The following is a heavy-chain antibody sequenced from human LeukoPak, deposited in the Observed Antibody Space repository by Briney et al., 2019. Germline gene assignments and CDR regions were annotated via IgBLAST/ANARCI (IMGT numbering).Heavy chain of an antibody. D-gene: IGHD6-25*01. Sequence: PGRSLRLSCAASGFTFSNYGMHWVRQAPGKGLEWLAVVSYDGSNQNYADSVKGRFTISRDNSKNTLFLQMNSLRAEDTAVYYCAKTPGAPANFDSWGQGTLVTVSS. J-gene: IGHJ4*02. CDR3: AKTPGAPANFDS. V-gene: IGHV3-30*18. CDR2: VSYDGSNQ. CDR1: GFTFSNYG.